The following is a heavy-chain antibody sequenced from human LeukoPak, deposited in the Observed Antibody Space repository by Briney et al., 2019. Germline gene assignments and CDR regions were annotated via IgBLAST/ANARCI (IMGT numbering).Heavy chain of an antibody. J-gene: IGHJ4*02. D-gene: IGHD6-13*01. CDR1: GFTFCNYA. CDR3: AKRPGITAAGPFDS. V-gene: IGHV3-23*01. CDR2: ISGDDEST. Sequence: GGSLRLSCAASGFTFCNYAMSWVRQAPGKGLEWVSTISGDDESTYYADSMKGRFAIYRDSSKNTLYLQMNSLRAEDTAVYYCAKRPGITAAGPFDSWGQGTLISVSS.